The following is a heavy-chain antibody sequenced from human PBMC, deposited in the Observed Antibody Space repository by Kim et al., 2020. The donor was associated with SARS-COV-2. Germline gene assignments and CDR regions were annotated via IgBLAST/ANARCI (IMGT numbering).Heavy chain of an antibody. D-gene: IGHD5-12*01. CDR3: ARVLATIDY. CDR2: ST. Sequence: STNSNPSPKSRVTISVDTSKNQSSLKLSSVTAADTAVYYCARVLATIDYWGQGTLVTVSS. V-gene: IGHV4-34*01. J-gene: IGHJ4*02.